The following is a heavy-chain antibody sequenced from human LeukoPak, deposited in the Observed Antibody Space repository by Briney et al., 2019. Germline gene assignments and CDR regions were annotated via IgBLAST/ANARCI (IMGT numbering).Heavy chain of an antibody. CDR1: GFTFSSYA. CDR3: AKTTGSSGWYCSDY. J-gene: IGHJ4*02. Sequence: GGSLRLSCAASGFTFSSYAMSWVRQAPGKGLEWVSAISGSGGSTYYADSVKGRFTISRDNSKNTLYLQMNSLRAEDTAVYYRAKTTGSSGWYCSDYWGQGTLVTVSS. V-gene: IGHV3-23*01. CDR2: ISGSGGST. D-gene: IGHD6-19*01.